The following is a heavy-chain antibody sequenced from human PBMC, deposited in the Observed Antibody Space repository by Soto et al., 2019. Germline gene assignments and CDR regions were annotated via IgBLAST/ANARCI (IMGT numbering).Heavy chain of an antibody. Sequence: QLQLQESGPGLVKPSETLSLTCTVSGGSISSSSYYWGWIRQPPGKGLEWIGSIYYSGSTYYNPSLKSRVTISVDTSKNQFSLKLSSVTAADTAVYYCAEDHGDPDYDFWSGSWGQGTLVTVSS. D-gene: IGHD3-3*01. CDR2: IYYSGST. V-gene: IGHV4-39*01. J-gene: IGHJ5*02. CDR3: AEDHGDPDYDFWSGS. CDR1: GGSISSSSYY.